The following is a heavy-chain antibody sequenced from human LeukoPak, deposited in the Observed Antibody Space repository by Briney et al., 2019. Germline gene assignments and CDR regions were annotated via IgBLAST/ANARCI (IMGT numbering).Heavy chain of an antibody. D-gene: IGHD4-11*01. J-gene: IGHJ4*02. CDR3: AKDTDYQGIDY. CDR1: GFTFDDYA. V-gene: IGHV3-9*01. Sequence: GGSLRLSCAASGFTFDDYAMHWVRQAPGKGLEWVSVISWNSGSIDYADSVKGRFTISRDNAKNSLYLQMNSLRAEDTALYYSAKDTDYQGIDYWGQGTLVTVSS. CDR2: ISWNSGSI.